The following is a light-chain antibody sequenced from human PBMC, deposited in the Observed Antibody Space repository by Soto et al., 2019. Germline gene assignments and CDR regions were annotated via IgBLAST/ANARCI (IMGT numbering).Light chain of an antibody. CDR3: QSYDSSLTTYV. CDR1: SSDIGAGYD. V-gene: IGLV1-40*01. CDR2: SNA. J-gene: IGLJ1*01. Sequence: QSVLTQPPSVSEAPGQRVTISCTGTSSDIGAGYDVHWYQQLPGAAPKLLIYSNAIRPSGVPDRFSASKSGTSASLAITGLRAEDVADYYCQSYDSSLTTYVFGTGTKLTVL.